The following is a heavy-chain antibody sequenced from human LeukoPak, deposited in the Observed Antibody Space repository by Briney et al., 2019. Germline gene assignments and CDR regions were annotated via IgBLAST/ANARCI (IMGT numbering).Heavy chain of an antibody. D-gene: IGHD3-22*01. J-gene: IGHJ4*02. Sequence: GGSLRLSCAASGFTFSSYGMSWVRQAPGKGLEWVSAISGSGGSKYYADSVKGRFTISRDNSKNKLYLQMNSLRAEDTAVYYCAKGTYYYDSSGYYYGSYYFDYWGQGTLVTVSS. V-gene: IGHV3-23*01. CDR1: GFTFSSYG. CDR2: ISGSGGSK. CDR3: AKGTYYYDSSGYYYGSYYFDY.